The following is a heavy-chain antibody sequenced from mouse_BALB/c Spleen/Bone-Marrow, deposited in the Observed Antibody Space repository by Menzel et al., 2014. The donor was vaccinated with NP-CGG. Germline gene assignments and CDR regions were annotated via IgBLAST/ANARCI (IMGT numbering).Heavy chain of an antibody. V-gene: IGHV1-84*02. Sequence: LEESGPELVKPGASVKISCKASGYTFTDYYINWVKQKPGQGPEWIGWIYPGSGNTKYNEKFKGKATLTVDTSSSSAYMQLSSLTSEDTAVYFCARENYGSSYYFDYWGQGTTLTVSS. J-gene: IGHJ2*01. CDR3: ARENYGSSYYFDY. CDR1: GYTFTDYY. CDR2: IYPGSGNT. D-gene: IGHD1-1*01.